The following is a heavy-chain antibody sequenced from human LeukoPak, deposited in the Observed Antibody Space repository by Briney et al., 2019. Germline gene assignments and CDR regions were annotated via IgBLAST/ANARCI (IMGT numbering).Heavy chain of an antibody. CDR2: IRSKSNSYAT. Sequence: GGSLRLSCAASGLTFSGAAMHWVRQASGKGLEWIGHIRSKSNSYATAYAASVKGRFTISRDDSKNTAYLQMTSLKTEDTAVYYCATGWGMSSVYANHGSAFDIWGQGTMVTVSS. CDR1: GLTFSGAA. D-gene: IGHD2-8*01. J-gene: IGHJ3*02. V-gene: IGHV3-73*01. CDR3: ATGWGMSSVYANHGSAFDI.